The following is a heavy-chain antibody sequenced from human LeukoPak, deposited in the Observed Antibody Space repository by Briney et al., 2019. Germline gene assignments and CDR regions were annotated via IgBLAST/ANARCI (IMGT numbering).Heavy chain of an antibody. CDR3: AILWDGIRVD. CDR2: IKSDGSST. Sequence: GGSLRLSCAASGFTFSSYWMHWVRQAPGKGLVWVSRIKSDGSSTSYADSVKGRFTISRDNAKNTLYQKMNRMRAEDTAVYGCAILWDGIRVDWGEGTVHSVSS. V-gene: IGHV3-74*01. CDR1: GFTFSSYW. J-gene: IGHJ4*02. D-gene: IGHD3-10*01.